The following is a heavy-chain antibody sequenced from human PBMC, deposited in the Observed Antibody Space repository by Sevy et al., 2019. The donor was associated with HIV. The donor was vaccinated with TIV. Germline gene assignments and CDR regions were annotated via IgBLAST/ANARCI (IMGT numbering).Heavy chain of an antibody. CDR1: GFIFNSYW. CDR3: ASEYSFAAFFDY. J-gene: IGHJ4*02. Sequence: EGSLRLSCEGSGFIFNSYWMSWVRQAPGKGLEWVANIKEDGSEENYVDSVKGRFTISRDNAKNSVYMEMNSLRVEDTAVYFCASEYSFAAFFDYWGQGTRVTVSS. CDR2: IKEDGSEE. D-gene: IGHD5-12*01. V-gene: IGHV3-7*01.